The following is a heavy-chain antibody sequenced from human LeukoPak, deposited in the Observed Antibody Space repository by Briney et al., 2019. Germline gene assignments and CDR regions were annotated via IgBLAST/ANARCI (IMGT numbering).Heavy chain of an antibody. J-gene: IGHJ6*03. Sequence: PGGSLRLSCAASGFTFSSYSMNWVRRAPGKGLEWVSYISSSSSTIYYADSVKGRFTISRDNAKNSLYLQMNSLRAEDTAVYYCARDRSGYDFWSGYSPLSVYYYYYYMDVWGKGTTVTVSS. CDR1: GFTFSSYS. CDR2: ISSSSSTI. D-gene: IGHD3-3*01. V-gene: IGHV3-48*04. CDR3: ARDRSGYDFWSGYSPLSVYYYYYYMDV.